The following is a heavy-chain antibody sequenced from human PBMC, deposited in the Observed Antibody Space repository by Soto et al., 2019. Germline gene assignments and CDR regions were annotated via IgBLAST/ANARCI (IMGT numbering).Heavy chain of an antibody. V-gene: IGHV4-31*03. D-gene: IGHD2-15*01. Sequence: PSETLSLTCTVSGGSISSGGYYWSWIRQNPGKGLEWIGYIYFSGSTYYNPSLKSRVTISVDTSKNQFSLKLSSVTAVDTAVYYCASGSYYYFMDVWGKGTTVTVSS. CDR3: ASGSYYYFMDV. CDR1: GGSISSGGYY. J-gene: IGHJ6*03. CDR2: IYFSGST.